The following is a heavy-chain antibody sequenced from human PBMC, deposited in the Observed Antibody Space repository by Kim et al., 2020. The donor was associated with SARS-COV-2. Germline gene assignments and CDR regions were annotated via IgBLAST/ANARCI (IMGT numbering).Heavy chain of an antibody. CDR3: AKGGLVRGVIIVPNWFDP. V-gene: IGHV3-30*02. Sequence: KGRFTISRDNSKNTLYLQMNSLRAEDTAVYYCAKGGLVRGVIIVPNWFDPWGQGTLVTVSS. D-gene: IGHD3-10*01. J-gene: IGHJ5*02.